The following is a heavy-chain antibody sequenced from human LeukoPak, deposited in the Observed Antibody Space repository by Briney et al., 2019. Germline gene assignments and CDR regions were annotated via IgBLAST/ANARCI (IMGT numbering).Heavy chain of an antibody. D-gene: IGHD2/OR15-2a*01. V-gene: IGHV3-48*03. CDR1: GFTFSSYE. J-gene: IGHJ4*02. CDR2: ISSSGSTI. CDR3: ASRSRKPPYSFDY. Sequence: PGGSLRLSCAASGFTFSSYEMNWVRQAPETGLEWVSYISSSGSTIYYADSVKGRFTMSRDNAKNSLYLQMNSLRAEDTAVYYCASRSRKPPYSFDYWGQGTLVTVSS.